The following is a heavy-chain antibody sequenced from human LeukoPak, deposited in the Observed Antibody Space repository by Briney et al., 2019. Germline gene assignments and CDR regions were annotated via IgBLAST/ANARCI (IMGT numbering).Heavy chain of an antibody. CDR2: IRYDGSNK. CDR3: AKVTPLLWFGDPWGYFDY. J-gene: IGHJ4*02. Sequence: GGSLRLSCAASGFTFSSYGMHWVRQAPGKGLEWVAFIRYDGSNKYYADSVKGRFTISRDNSKNTLYLQMNSLRAEDTAVYYCAKVTPLLWFGDPWGYFDYWGQGTLVTVSS. D-gene: IGHD3-10*01. V-gene: IGHV3-30*02. CDR1: GFTFSSYG.